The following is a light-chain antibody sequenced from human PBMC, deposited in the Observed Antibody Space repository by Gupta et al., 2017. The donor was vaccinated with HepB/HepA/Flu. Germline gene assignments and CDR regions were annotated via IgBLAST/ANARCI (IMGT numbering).Light chain of an antibody. CDR3: QQHYSAPLS. V-gene: IGKV4-1*01. J-gene: IGKJ4*01. CDR1: HNVIDSSNDKNY. Sequence: IVITPSPDALAVSLAERSSIPCKTSHNVIDSSNDKNYLAWYQQKPGQPPKLLISWASTRESGVPDRFTGSGSGTDFTLTISSLQAEDVAVYFCQQHYSAPLSFGGGTKVEIK. CDR2: WAS.